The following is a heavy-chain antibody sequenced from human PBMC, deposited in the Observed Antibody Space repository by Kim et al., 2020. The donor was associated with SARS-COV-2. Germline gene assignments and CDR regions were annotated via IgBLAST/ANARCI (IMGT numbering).Heavy chain of an antibody. CDR1: GGSISSYY. CDR2: IYYSGST. D-gene: IGHD2-21*02. Sequence: SETLSLTCTVSGGSISSYYWSWIRQPPGKGLEWIGYIYYSGSTNYNPSLKSRVTISVDTSKNQFSLKLSSVTAADTAVYYCARDRIAATCVVDCTYYYYYGMDVWGQGTTVTVSS. CDR3: ARDRIAATCVVDCTYYYYYGMDV. J-gene: IGHJ6*02. V-gene: IGHV4-59*13.